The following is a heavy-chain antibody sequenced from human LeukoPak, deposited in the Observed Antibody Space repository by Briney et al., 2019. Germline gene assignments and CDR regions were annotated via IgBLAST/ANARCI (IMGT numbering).Heavy chain of an antibody. V-gene: IGHV4-30-2*01. Sequence: SETLSLTCTVSGGSISSGGYYWSWIRQPPGKGLEWIGYIYHGGSTYYNPSLKSRVTISVDMSKNQFSLKLSSVTAADTAVYYCARDHWRGYYYYGMDVWGQGTTVTVSS. D-gene: IGHD3-3*01. CDR2: IYHGGST. CDR3: ARDHWRGYYYYGMDV. J-gene: IGHJ6*02. CDR1: GGSISSGGYY.